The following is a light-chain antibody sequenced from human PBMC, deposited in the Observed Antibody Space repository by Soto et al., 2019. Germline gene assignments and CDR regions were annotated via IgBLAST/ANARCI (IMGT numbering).Light chain of an antibody. CDR2: EVS. J-gene: IGLJ3*02. CDR1: SNDVGAYNY. CDR3: TSYTTSSTWV. V-gene: IGLV2-14*01. Sequence: QSALTQPASVSGSPGQSITISCTGTSNDVGAYNYVSWYQQYPGKAPKLMISEVSNRPSGVSNRFSGSKSGNTASLTISGLQAEDEANYYCTSYTTSSTWVFGEGTTVTVL.